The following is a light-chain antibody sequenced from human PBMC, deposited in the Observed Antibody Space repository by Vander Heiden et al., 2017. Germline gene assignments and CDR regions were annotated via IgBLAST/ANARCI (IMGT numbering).Light chain of an antibody. Sequence: SALPQPASVSGPPGPPLTLSCPGTSSDVGGDNYVSWYQQHPGKAPKLMIYDVSNRPSGVSNRFSGTKSGNTASLTISGLQAEDEADYYCSSYTSSSTPFVFGTGTKVTVL. CDR1: SSDVGGDNY. CDR2: DVS. J-gene: IGLJ1*01. V-gene: IGLV2-14*03. CDR3: SSYTSSSTPFV.